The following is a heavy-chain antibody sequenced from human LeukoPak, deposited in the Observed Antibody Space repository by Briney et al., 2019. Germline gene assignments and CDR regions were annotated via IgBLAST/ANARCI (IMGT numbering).Heavy chain of an antibody. V-gene: IGHV3-74*01. J-gene: IGHJ3*02. CDR3: ARERYSRRQDDAFDI. Sequence: GGSLRLSCAASGFTFSSHWMHWVRQAPGKGLVWVSRITSDGSTTRYADSVRGRFTISRDNAKNTLYLQVNSLRAEDTAVYYCARERYSRRQDDAFDIWGQGTVVTVSS. D-gene: IGHD1-14*01. CDR1: GFTFSSHW. CDR2: ITSDGSTT.